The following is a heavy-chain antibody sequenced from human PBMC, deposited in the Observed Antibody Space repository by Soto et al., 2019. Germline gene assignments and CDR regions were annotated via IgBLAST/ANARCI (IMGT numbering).Heavy chain of an antibody. Sequence: QVQLQQWDAGLLKPSETLSLTCAVYGGSFSGYYWSWIRQPPGKGLEWIGEINHSGSTNYNPSLKSRVTISVDTSKNQFSLKLSSVTAADTAVYYCARGYCTNGVCYTVDYWGQGTLVTVSS. CDR1: GGSFSGYY. D-gene: IGHD2-8*01. J-gene: IGHJ4*02. CDR3: ARGYCTNGVCYTVDY. CDR2: INHSGST. V-gene: IGHV4-34*01.